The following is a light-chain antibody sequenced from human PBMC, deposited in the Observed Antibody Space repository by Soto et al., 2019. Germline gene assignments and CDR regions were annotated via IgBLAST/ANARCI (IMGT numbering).Light chain of an antibody. CDR1: QSVSSY. J-gene: IGKJ4*01. Sequence: EIVLTQSPATLSLSPGERATLSCRASQSVSSYLAWYQQKPGRAPRLLIYDASNRATGIPARFSGGGSGTDFTLTISSLEPEDFAVYYCQQRSNWPLTFGGGTKVDIK. CDR2: DAS. V-gene: IGKV3-11*01. CDR3: QQRSNWPLT.